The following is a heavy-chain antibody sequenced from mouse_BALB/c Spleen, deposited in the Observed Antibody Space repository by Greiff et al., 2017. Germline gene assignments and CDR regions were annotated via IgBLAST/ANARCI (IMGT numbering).Heavy chain of an antibody. D-gene: IGHD2-3*01. J-gene: IGHJ2*01. Sequence: EVQGVESGAELVKPGASVKLSCTASGFNIKDTYMHWVKQRPEQGLEWIGRIDPANGNTKYDPKFQGKATITADTSSNTAYLQLSSLTSEDTAVYYCARSYDGYPYYFDYWGQGTTLTVSS. CDR3: ARSYDGYPYYFDY. CDR1: GFNIKDTY. CDR2: IDPANGNT. V-gene: IGHV14-3*02.